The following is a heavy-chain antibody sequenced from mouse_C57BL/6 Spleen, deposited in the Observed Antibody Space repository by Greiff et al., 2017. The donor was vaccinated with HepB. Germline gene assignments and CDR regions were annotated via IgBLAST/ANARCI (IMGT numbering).Heavy chain of an antibody. Sequence: QVQLQQPGAELVKPGASVKMSCKASGYTFTSYWITWVKQRPGQGLEWIGDFYPGSGSTNYNEKFKSKATRTVDTSSSTAYMQLSSQTSEDSAVYYGARISYYDYPWFAYWGQGTLVTVSA. CDR2: FYPGSGST. J-gene: IGHJ3*01. V-gene: IGHV1-55*01. D-gene: IGHD2-4*01. CDR3: ARISYYDYPWFAY. CDR1: GYTFTSYW.